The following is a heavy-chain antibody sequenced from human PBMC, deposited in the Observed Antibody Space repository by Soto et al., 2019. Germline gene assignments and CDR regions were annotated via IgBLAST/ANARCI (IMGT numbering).Heavy chain of an antibody. D-gene: IGHD3-16*01. J-gene: IGHJ4*02. CDR1: GFSLNSSGVG. CDR3: ARHLLTDFFDY. Sequence: ESGPTLVKATQTLTLTCTFSGFSLNSSGVGVGWIRQPPGKALEWLALIYWGDDKATSPSLKTRLTITKDTSKNQVVLTMTNMDPVDTATYYCARHLLTDFFDYWGQGTLVTVSS. V-gene: IGHV2-5*02. CDR2: IYWGDDK.